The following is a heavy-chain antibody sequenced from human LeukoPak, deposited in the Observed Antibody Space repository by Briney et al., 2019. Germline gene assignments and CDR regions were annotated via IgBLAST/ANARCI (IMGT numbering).Heavy chain of an antibody. J-gene: IGHJ6*02. V-gene: IGHV3-48*01. CDR3: ARDIKGVMPWIYYGMDV. D-gene: IGHD1-1*01. Sequence: GGSLRLSCTASGFTFSSYSMNWVRQAPGKGLEWVSYISSSSSTIYYADSVKGRFTISRDNAKNSLYLQMNSLRAEDTAVYYCARDIKGVMPWIYYGMDVWGQGTTVTVSS. CDR2: ISSSSSTI. CDR1: GFTFSSYS.